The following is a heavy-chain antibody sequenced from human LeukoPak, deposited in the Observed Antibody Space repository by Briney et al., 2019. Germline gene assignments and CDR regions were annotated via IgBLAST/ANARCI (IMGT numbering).Heavy chain of an antibody. CDR2: MSPNSGDT. V-gene: IGHV1-8*01. J-gene: IGHJ4*02. Sequence: ASVKVSCKASGYTFTSYDFNWVRQATGQRPEWMGWMSPNSGDTGYAQKFQDRVTMTRNTSISTAYMELSSLRSDDTAVYYCASSPCGGDCYPDYWGQGTLVTVSS. CDR3: ASSPCGGDCYPDY. CDR1: GYTFTSYD. D-gene: IGHD2-21*02.